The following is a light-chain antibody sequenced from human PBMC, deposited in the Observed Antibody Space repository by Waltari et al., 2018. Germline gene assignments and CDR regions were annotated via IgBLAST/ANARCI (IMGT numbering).Light chain of an antibody. CDR1: SSNIGGNS. Sequence: QSVLTQPPSASGTPGQRVTISCSGSSSNIGGNSVNWYQHLPGTAPKLLISSNDRRHPGVPDRFSGSKSGTSACLTISGFQSGDAANYYCAAWDDSLGGPYVVFGGGTKLTVL. V-gene: IGLV1-44*01. CDR2: SND. J-gene: IGLJ2*01. CDR3: AAWDDSLGGPYVV.